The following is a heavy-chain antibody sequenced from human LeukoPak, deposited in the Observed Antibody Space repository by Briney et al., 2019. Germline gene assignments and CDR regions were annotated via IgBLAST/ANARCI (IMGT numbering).Heavy chain of an antibody. D-gene: IGHD3-16*01. CDR2: ISYDGSNK. CDR3: ARGPVITFGY. V-gene: IGHV3-30*03. Sequence: GGSLRLSCAASGFTFSSYGMHWVRQAPGKGLEWVAVISYDGSNKDYAASVKGRFTISRDNSKNTLYLQMNSLRPEDTAVYYCARGPVITFGYWGQGTLVTVSS. CDR1: GFTFSSYG. J-gene: IGHJ4*02.